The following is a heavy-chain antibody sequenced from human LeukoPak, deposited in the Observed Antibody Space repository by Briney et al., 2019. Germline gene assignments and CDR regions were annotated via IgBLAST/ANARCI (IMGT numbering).Heavy chain of an antibody. J-gene: IGHJ4*02. D-gene: IGHD6-6*01. CDR3: ARMRASSSSPTLFDY. CDR2: IYYSGST. V-gene: IGHV4-39*01. CDR1: GGSISSSSYY. Sequence: SGTLSLTCTVSGGSISSSSYYWGWIRQPPGKGLEWIGSIYYSGSTYYNPSLKSRVTISVDTSKNQFSLKLSSVTAADTAVYYCARMRASSSSPTLFDYWGQGTLVTVSS.